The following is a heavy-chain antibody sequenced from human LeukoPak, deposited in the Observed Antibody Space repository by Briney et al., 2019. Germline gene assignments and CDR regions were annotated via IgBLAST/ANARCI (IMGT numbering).Heavy chain of an antibody. J-gene: IGHJ5*02. Sequence: SETLSLTCTVSGSSISSYYWSWIRQPPGKGLEWIGYIYYSGSTNYNPSLKSRVTISVDTSKNQFSLKLSSVTAADTAVYYCARTRGSSSWYSNVEDWFDPWGQGTLVTVSS. D-gene: IGHD6-13*01. CDR1: GSSISSYY. V-gene: IGHV4-59*01. CDR3: ARTRGSSSWYSNVEDWFDP. CDR2: IYYSGST.